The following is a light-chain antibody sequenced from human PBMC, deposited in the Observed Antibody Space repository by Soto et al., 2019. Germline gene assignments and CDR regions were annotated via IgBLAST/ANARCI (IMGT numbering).Light chain of an antibody. J-gene: IGKJ1*01. CDR2: GVS. CDR3: QQYGSSPRT. CDR1: QSVSGTY. Sequence: EIVLTQSPGTLSLSPGERATLSCRASQSVSGTYLAWYQQKPGQAPRLLIYGVSSRATGIPDRFSGSGSGKDFTLTISRLEPEDFAVYYCQQYGSSPRTFGQGTKVEIK. V-gene: IGKV3-20*01.